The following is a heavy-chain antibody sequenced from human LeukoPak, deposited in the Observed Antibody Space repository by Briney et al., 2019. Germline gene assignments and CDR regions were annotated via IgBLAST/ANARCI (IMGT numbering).Heavy chain of an antibody. CDR1: GGTFSSYA. CDR2: IIPIFGTA. J-gene: IGHJ3*02. D-gene: IGHD2-21*02. CDR3: ARVVMTAMDDAFDI. Sequence: SVKVSCKASGGTFSSYAISWVRQAPGQGLEWMGGIIPIFGTANYAQKFQGRVTITADESTSTAYMELSSLRSEDTAVYYCARVVMTAMDDAFDIWGQGTMVTVSS. V-gene: IGHV1-69*01.